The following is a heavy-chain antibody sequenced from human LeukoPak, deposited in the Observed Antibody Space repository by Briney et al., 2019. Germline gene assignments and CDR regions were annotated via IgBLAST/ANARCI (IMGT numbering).Heavy chain of an antibody. CDR1: GFIFSSYG. CDR3: SKATPPRDGSNPVY. CDR2: ISYDGRNK. D-gene: IGHD5-24*01. Sequence: PGRSLRLSCAASGFIFSSYGMHWVRQAPGKGLEWVAVISYDGRNKYYADSVKGRFTISRDNSKNTLYLQMNSLRAEDTALYYCSKATPPRDGSNPVYWGQGTLVTVSS. V-gene: IGHV3-30*18. J-gene: IGHJ4*02.